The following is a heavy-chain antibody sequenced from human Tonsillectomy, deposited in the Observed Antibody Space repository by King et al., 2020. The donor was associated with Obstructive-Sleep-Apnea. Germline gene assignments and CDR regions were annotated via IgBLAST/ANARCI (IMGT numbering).Heavy chain of an antibody. CDR2: GHYSGIT. V-gene: IGHV4-59*01. D-gene: IGHD6-19*01. CDR1: GGSIISYA. CDR3: ARGTGWYGVDV. Sequence: QLQESGPGLVKPSETLSLTCTVSGGSIISYAVTWIRQPPGKGLEWIGHGHYSGITHYNPAPNIRVTISADTSKNQFSLKLSSLTAADTGVYYCARGTGWYGVDVWGQGTTVTVSS. J-gene: IGHJ6*02.